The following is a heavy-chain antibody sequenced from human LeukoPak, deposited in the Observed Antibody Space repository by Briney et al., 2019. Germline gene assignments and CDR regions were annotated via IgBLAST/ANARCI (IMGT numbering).Heavy chain of an antibody. V-gene: IGHV3-7*03. J-gene: IGHJ4*02. CDR1: GFTFRSYW. CDR2: MQPDGGEK. CDR3: ARETPYGSLTFDY. D-gene: IGHD3-10*01. Sequence: GGSLRLSCAASGFTFRSYWMSWVRQAPGKGLEWAANMQPDGGEKYYVDSVKGRFTVSRDNAKSSLYLQMNSLRAEDTAVYYCARETPYGSLTFDYWGLGTRVTVSS.